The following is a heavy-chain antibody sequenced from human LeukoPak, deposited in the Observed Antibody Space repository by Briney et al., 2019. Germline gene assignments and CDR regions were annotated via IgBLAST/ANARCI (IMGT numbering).Heavy chain of an antibody. V-gene: IGHV4-39*07. CDR2: IYYSGST. Sequence: SETLSLTCTVSGGSISSSSYYWGWIRQPPGKGLEWIGSIYYSGSTYYNPSLKSRVTISVDTSKNQFSLKLSSVTAADTAVYYCARDAPYSGFGESYYWGQGTLVTVSS. CDR1: GGSISSSSYY. D-gene: IGHD3-10*01. CDR3: ARDAPYSGFGESYY. J-gene: IGHJ4*02.